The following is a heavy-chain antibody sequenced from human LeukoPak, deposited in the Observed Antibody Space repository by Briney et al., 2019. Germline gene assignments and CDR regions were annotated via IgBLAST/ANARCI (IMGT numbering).Heavy chain of an antibody. CDR3: AKGGKWDVTPFDY. CDR2: ISWDGGST. V-gene: IGHV3-43*01. Sequence: GGSLRLSCVASGFTFDDYTMHWVRQAPGKGLEWVSLISWDGGSTYYADSVKGRFTISRDNSKNTLYLQVNSLRAEDTAVYYCAKGGKWDVTPFDYWGQGTLVTVSS. J-gene: IGHJ4*02. D-gene: IGHD1-26*01. CDR1: GFTFDDYT.